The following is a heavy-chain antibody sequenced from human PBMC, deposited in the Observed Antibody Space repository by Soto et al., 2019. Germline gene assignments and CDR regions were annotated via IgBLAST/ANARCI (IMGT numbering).Heavy chain of an antibody. CDR2: INHSGST. D-gene: IGHD6-13*01. CDR3: ARGWYEDY. CDR1: GGSFSGYY. J-gene: IGHJ4*02. V-gene: IGHV4-34*01. Sequence: QVELQQWGAGLLKPSETLSLTCAVYGGSFSGYYWSWIRQSPGKGLEWIGEINHSGSTNYNPSLKSRVTLSVHTSKNQFSLKLSSVTAADTAVYYCARGWYEDYWGQGTLVTVSS.